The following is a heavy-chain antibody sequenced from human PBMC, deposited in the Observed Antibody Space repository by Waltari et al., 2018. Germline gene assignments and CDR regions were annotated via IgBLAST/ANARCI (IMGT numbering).Heavy chain of an antibody. Sequence: QVQLQESGPGLVKPSQTLSLTCTVSGGSIRSGASYWSWIRQPPGKGLEWIGYIYYSGSTYYNPSLKSRVTISVDTSKNQFSLKLSSVTAADTAVYYCARVNSVAGAYYWGQGTLVTVSS. V-gene: IGHV4-30-4*01. CDR1: GGSIRSGASY. D-gene: IGHD6-19*01. J-gene: IGHJ4*02. CDR2: IYYSGST. CDR3: ARVNSVAGAYY.